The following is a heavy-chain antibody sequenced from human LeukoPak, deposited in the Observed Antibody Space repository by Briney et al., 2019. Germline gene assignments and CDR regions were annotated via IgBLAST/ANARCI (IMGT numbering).Heavy chain of an antibody. CDR3: AGLYYGSGSYYGY. J-gene: IGHJ4*02. CDR2: ISSSSSYI. D-gene: IGHD3-10*01. CDR1: GFPFSSYS. Sequence: GGSMRLSCAASGFPFSSYSMNWVRQAPGKGLEWVSSISSSSSYIYYADSVKGRFTISRDNAKNSLYLQMNSLRAEDTAVYYCAGLYYGSGSYYGYWGQGTLVTVSS. V-gene: IGHV3-21*01.